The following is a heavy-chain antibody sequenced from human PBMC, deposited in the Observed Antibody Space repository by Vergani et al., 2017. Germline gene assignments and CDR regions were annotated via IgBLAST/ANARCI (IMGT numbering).Heavy chain of an antibody. CDR3: ARDGGATVVKGGRSYYYGMDV. J-gene: IGHJ6*02. Sequence: QVQLQQWGAGLLKPSETLSLTCAVYGGSFSGYYWSWIRQPPGKGLEWIGEINHSGSTNYNPSLKRRVTIAVDTSKNQFSLKLSSVTAADTAVYYCARDGGATVVKGGRSYYYGMDVWGQGTTVTVSS. CDR2: INHSGST. D-gene: IGHD4-23*01. V-gene: IGHV4-34*01. CDR1: GGSFSGYY.